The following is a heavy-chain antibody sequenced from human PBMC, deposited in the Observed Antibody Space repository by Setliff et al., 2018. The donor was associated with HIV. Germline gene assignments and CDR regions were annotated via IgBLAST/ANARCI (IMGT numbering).Heavy chain of an antibody. CDR2: ISSSGTT. Sequence: SETLSLTCVVSDDSFGNYDWTWIRQPPGKALEWIGYISSSGTTNYNPSPRSRVTISIETSNTRFSLCLRSVTAADTATYFCARLGRAIDDGGSSLRLDFWGQGMLVTVSS. J-gene: IGHJ4*02. D-gene: IGHD2-15*01. CDR1: DDSFGNYD. V-gene: IGHV4-4*09. CDR3: ARLGRAIDDGGSSLRLDF.